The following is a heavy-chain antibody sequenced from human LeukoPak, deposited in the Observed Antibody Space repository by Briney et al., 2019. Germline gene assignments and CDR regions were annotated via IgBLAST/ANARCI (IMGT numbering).Heavy chain of an antibody. J-gene: IGHJ3*02. D-gene: IGHD3-22*01. CDR3: AKEVYYFDTSGLYSFAFDI. Sequence: PGGSLRLSCAASGLTFSRHAMSWVRQAPGKGLEWVSAISASGGSTYYADSVKGRFTISRDNSKNTLYLQMNSLRVEDTAVYYCAKEVYYFDTSGLYSFAFDIWGQGTMVTVPS. CDR2: ISASGGST. V-gene: IGHV3-23*01. CDR1: GLTFSRHA.